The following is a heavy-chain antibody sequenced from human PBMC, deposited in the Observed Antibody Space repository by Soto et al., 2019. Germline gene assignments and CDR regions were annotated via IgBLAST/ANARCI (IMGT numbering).Heavy chain of an antibody. J-gene: IGHJ4*02. CDR3: AKDPGYSNSWPFDY. CDR1: GFTFSNYG. D-gene: IGHD6-13*01. CDR2: ISYDASDT. V-gene: IGHV3-30*18. Sequence: QVQLVESGGGVVQPGRSLRLSCAASGFTFSNYGMHWVRQAPGKGLEWVAVISYDASDTYYADPVKGRFTISRDNSKNTLFLQMNSLRTDDTAVYYCAKDPGYSNSWPFDYWGQGTRVTVSS.